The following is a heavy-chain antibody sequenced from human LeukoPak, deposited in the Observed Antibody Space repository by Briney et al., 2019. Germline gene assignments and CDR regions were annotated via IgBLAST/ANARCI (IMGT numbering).Heavy chain of an antibody. V-gene: IGHV1-24*01. Sequence: ASVKVSFKVSGYTLTELSMHWVRQAPGKGLEWMGGFDPEDGETIHAQKFQGRVTMTEDTSTDTAYMELSSLRSEDTAVYYCATATYGGYDSSGYLDYWGQGTLVTVSS. CDR1: GYTLTELS. CDR3: ATATYGGYDSSGYLDY. J-gene: IGHJ4*02. CDR2: FDPEDGET. D-gene: IGHD3-22*01.